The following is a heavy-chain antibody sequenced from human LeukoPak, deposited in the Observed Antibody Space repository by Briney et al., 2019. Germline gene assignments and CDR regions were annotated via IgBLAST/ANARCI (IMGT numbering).Heavy chain of an antibody. V-gene: IGHV3-64*01. CDR2: ISYNGDST. CDR1: GFTFNTYA. D-gene: IGHD2-2*02. Sequence: GGSLRLSCAASGFTFNTYAMHWVRQAPGKGLEYVSGISYNGDSTYYANSVKGRFTISGDNSKNALYLQMDSLRAEDMAVYYCARSRYCSTITCYTSPTWFDPWGQGTLVTVSS. CDR3: ARSRYCSTITCYTSPTWFDP. J-gene: IGHJ5*02.